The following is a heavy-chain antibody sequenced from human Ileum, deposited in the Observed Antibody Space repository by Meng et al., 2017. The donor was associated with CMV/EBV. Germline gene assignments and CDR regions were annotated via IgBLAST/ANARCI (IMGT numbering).Heavy chain of an antibody. J-gene: IGHJ4*02. CDR1: GSTVNSNY. V-gene: IGHV3-53*05. CDR2: INYAGST. CDR3: ARSKDYNNSPFDY. Sequence: GESLKTSRTTSGSTVNSNYMTWVRQAPGKGLESVSVINYAGSTFYADSVKGRFNISGDNSKNTVYLQMNSLRVDDTAVYYCARSKDYNNSPFDYCGQGTLV. D-gene: IGHD3-10*01.